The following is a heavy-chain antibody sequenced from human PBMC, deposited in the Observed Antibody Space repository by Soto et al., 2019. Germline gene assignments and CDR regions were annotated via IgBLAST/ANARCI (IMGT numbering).Heavy chain of an antibody. V-gene: IGHV3-30*18. CDR2: ISYDGSNK. Sequence: QVQLVESGGGVVQPGRSLRLSCAASGFTFSSYGMHWVRQAPGKGLEWVAVISYDGSNKYYADSVKGRFTISRDDSKNTLYLQMNSLRAEDTAVHYCAKSGTGTYYYYGMDVWGQGTTVTVSS. D-gene: IGHD1-1*01. CDR1: GFTFSSYG. CDR3: AKSGTGTYYYYGMDV. J-gene: IGHJ6*02.